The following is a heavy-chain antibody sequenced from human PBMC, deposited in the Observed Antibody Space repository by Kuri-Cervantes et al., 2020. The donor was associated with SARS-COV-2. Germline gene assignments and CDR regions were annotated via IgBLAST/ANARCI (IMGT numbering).Heavy chain of an antibody. CDR1: GGSISSSSYY. CDR3: ATVARGAIVATIREGFDY. Sequence: SETLSLTCTVSGGSISSSSYYWGWIRQPPGKGLEWIGSIYYSGSTYYNPSLKSRVTISVDTSKNQFSLKLSSVTAADTAVYYCATVARGAIVATIREGFDYWGQGTLVTDSS. CDR2: IYYSGST. V-gene: IGHV4-39*01. J-gene: IGHJ4*02. D-gene: IGHD5-12*01.